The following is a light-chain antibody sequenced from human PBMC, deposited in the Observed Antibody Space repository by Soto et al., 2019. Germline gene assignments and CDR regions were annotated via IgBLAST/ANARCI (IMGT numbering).Light chain of an antibody. CDR1: QSLLHITGETF. CDR3: MQSTQLPPT. V-gene: IGKV2D-29*02. CDR2: EVS. Sequence: VRTQTPLSLSVAPGQRASISCKSSQSLLHITGETFLFWYLQKPGQSPQLLIYEVSTRVSGVPDRFSGSGSGTDFTLEISRVETDDVGIHYCMQSTQLPPTFGQGTRLEIK. J-gene: IGKJ5*01.